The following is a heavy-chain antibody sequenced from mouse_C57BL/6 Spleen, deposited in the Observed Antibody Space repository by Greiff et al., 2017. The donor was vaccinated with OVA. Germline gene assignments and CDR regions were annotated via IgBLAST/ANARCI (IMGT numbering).Heavy chain of an antibody. CDR1: GFTFSDYG. J-gene: IGHJ2*01. D-gene: IGHD3-2*02. CDR3: ARKSSGYVDY. CDR2: ISSGSSTI. V-gene: IGHV5-17*01. Sequence: DVMLVESGGGLVKPGGSLKLSCAASGFTFSDYGMHWVRQAPEKGLEWVAYISSGSSTIYYADTVKGRFTISRDNAKNTLFLQMTSLRSEDTAMYYCARKSSGYVDYWGQGTTLTVSS.